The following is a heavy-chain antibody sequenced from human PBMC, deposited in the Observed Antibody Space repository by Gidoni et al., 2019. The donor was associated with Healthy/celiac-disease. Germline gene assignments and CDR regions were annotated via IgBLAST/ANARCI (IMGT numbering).Heavy chain of an antibody. CDR2: INHSGST. CDR3: ARLSVSSSWYKRSGYYYGMDV. D-gene: IGHD6-13*01. CDR1: GGSFSGYY. Sequence: QVQLQQWGAGLLKPSETLSLTCAVYGGSFSGYYWRWIRQPPGKGLEWIGEINHSGSTNYNPSLKSRVTISVDTSKNQFSLKLSSVTAADTAVYYCARLSVSSSWYKRSGYYYGMDVWGQGTTVTVSS. V-gene: IGHV4-34*01. J-gene: IGHJ6*02.